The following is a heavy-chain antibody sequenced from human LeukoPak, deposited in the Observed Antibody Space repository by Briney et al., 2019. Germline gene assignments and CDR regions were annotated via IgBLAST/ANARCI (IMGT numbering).Heavy chain of an antibody. D-gene: IGHD3-22*01. CDR1: GFTFSSYA. CDR2: ISGSGGST. V-gene: IGHV3-23*01. J-gene: IGHJ4*02. CDR3: AKDMDYYDSSGYYVTPSYFDY. Sequence: GGSLRLSCAASGFTFSSYAMSWVRQAPGKGLEWVSAISGSGGSTYYADSVKGRFTISRDNSKNTLYLQMNSLRAEDTAVYYCAKDMDYYDSSGYYVTPSYFDYWGQGTLVTVSS.